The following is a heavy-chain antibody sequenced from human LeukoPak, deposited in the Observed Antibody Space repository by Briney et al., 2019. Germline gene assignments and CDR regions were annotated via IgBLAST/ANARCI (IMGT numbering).Heavy chain of an antibody. CDR1: SGSISSYY. CDR2: IYTSGST. CDR3: ARSMVFSGSYLFDY. V-gene: IGHV4-4*07. D-gene: IGHD1-26*01. J-gene: IGHJ4*02. Sequence: SETLSLTCTVSSGSISSYYWSWIRQPAGKGLEWIGRIYTSGSTNYNPSLKSRVTMSVDTSKNQFSLKLSSVTAADTAVDYCARSMVFSGSYLFDYWGQGALVTVSS.